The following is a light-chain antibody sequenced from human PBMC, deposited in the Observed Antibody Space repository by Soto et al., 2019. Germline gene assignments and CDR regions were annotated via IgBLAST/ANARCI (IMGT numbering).Light chain of an antibody. CDR3: QQYNNWPPIT. CDR2: GAY. Sequence: ETVITQSPATLSLSPGETATLSCRPSRSVGTSLAWYQQRPGQPPRLIIFGAYARVADVPARFSGSGSGTEFTLTISSLQSEDCAVYYCQQYNNWPPITFGQGTRLEIK. CDR1: RSVGTS. V-gene: IGKV3-15*01. J-gene: IGKJ5*01.